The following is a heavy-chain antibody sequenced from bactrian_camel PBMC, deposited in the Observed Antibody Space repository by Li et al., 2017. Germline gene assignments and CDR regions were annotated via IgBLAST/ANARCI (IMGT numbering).Heavy chain of an antibody. V-gene: IGHV3S1*01. CDR1: GYRYDTYC. J-gene: IGHJ4*01. CDR2: IYTRGGITGIT. D-gene: IGHD3*01. Sequence: HVQLVESGGGSVQAGGSLRLSCAAPGYRYDTYCMGWFRQAPGKEREGIANIYTRGGITGITGYADSVKVRFTISLDNAKKTLYLQMNNLKTEDTAMYYCARPDGLSWCPTTPMDVRYWGQGTQVTVS. CDR3: ARPDGLSWCPTTPMDVRY.